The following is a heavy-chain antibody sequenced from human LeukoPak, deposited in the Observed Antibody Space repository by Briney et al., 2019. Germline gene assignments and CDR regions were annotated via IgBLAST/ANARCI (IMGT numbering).Heavy chain of an antibody. CDR2: ISSSSSYI. Sequence: GGSLRLSCAASGFTVFNYAMAWVRQAPGKGLEWVSSISSSSSYIYYADSVKGRFTISRDNAKNSLYLQMNSLRAEDTAVYYCASDYDFWSGAMDVWGKGTTVTVSS. J-gene: IGHJ6*04. V-gene: IGHV3-21*01. CDR1: GFTVFNYA. CDR3: ASDYDFWSGAMDV. D-gene: IGHD3-3*01.